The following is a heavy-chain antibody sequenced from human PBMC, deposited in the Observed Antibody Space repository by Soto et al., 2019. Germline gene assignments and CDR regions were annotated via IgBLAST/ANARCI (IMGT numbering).Heavy chain of an antibody. CDR2: INPNSGGT. CDR1: GYTFTGYY. Sequence: ASVKVSCKASGYTFTGYYMHWVRQAPGQGLEWMGWINPNSGGTNYAQKFQGRATMTRDTSISTAYMELSRLRSDDTAVYYCARGIFLNMILESLLFQHWGQGTLVPVSS. D-gene: IGHD3-22*01. CDR3: ARGIFLNMILESLLFQH. V-gene: IGHV1-2*02. J-gene: IGHJ1*01.